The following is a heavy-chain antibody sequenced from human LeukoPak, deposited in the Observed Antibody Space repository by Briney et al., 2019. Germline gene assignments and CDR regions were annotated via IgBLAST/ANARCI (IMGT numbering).Heavy chain of an antibody. D-gene: IGHD6-19*01. V-gene: IGHV4-34*01. Sequence: SETLSLTCAVYGGSFSGYYWSWIRQPPGKGLEWIGEINHSGSTNYNPSPKSRVTISVDTSKNQFSLKLSSVTAADTAVYYCATWAGRYYYYGMDVWGQGTTVTVSS. J-gene: IGHJ6*02. CDR2: INHSGST. CDR1: GGSFSGYY. CDR3: ATWAGRYYYYGMDV.